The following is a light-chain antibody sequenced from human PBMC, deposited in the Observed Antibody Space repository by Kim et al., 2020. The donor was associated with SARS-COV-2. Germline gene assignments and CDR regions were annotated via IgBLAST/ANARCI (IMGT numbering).Light chain of an antibody. CDR3: SSYTSSSSVV. V-gene: IGLV2-14*03. Sequence: QSALTQPASMSGSPGQSITISCTGTSSDVGGYDYVSWYQQHSGKAPKLMIYDVNYRPSGVSNRFSGSKSGNTASLTISGLQAEDEADYYCSSYTSSSSVVFGGGTQLTVL. CDR1: SSDVGGYDY. J-gene: IGLJ3*02. CDR2: DVN.